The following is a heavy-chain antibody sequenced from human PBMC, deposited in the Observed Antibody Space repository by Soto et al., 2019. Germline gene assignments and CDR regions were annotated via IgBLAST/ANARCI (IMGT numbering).Heavy chain of an antibody. D-gene: IGHD3-10*01. J-gene: IGHJ4*02. CDR1: GGSISYYY. Sequence: SETLSLTCTVSGGSISYYYWNWIRQSAGKGLEWIGRIYSSGSTNYNPSLKSRISMSIDTSKNQFSLKVRAVSAADTAVYYCARDYGSGSYYTFDYWGQGTQVTVSS. CDR3: ARDYGSGSYYTFDY. V-gene: IGHV4-4*07. CDR2: IYSSGST.